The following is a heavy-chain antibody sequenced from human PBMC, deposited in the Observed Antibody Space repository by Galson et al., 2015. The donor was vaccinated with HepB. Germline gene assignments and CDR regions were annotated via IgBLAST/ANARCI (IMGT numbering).Heavy chain of an antibody. CDR2: ISWNSGSI. CDR1: GFTFDDYA. D-gene: IGHD6-13*01. CDR3: AKDTYSSSWGYFDY. J-gene: IGHJ4*02. Sequence: SLRLSCAASGFTFDDYAMHWVRHAPGKGLEWVSGISWNSGSIGYADSVKGRFTISRDNAKNSLYLQMNSLRAEDTALYYCAKDTYSSSWGYFDYWGQGTLVTVSS. V-gene: IGHV3-9*01.